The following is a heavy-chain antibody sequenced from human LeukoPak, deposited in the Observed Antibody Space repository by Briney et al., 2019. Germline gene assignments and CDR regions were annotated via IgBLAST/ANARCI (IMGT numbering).Heavy chain of an antibody. CDR2: IYSGGST. Sequence: PGGSLRLSCAASGFTVSSNYMSWVRQAPGKGLEWVSVIYSGGSTYYADSVKGRFTISRDNSKNTLYLRMNSLRAEDTAVYYCARSTYYDFWSGLLYDYWGQGTLVTVSS. D-gene: IGHD3-3*01. J-gene: IGHJ4*02. CDR3: ARSTYYDFWSGLLYDY. V-gene: IGHV3-53*01. CDR1: GFTVSSNY.